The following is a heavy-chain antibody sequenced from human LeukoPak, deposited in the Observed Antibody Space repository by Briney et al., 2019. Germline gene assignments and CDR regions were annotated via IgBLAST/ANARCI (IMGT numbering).Heavy chain of an antibody. D-gene: IGHD1-20*01. CDR1: GGSISSYY. Sequence: PSESLSLTCTVSGGSISSYYWSWIRQPPGKGLEWIGYIYYSGSTNYNPSLKSRVTIPVDTSKNQFSLKLSSVTAADTAVYYCARGVDNWNPNYYFDYWGQGTLVTVSA. CDR3: ARGVDNWNPNYYFDY. CDR2: IYYSGST. V-gene: IGHV4-59*01. J-gene: IGHJ4*02.